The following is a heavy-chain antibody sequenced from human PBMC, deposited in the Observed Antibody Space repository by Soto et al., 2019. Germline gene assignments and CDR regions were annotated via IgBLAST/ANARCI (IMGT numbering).Heavy chain of an antibody. CDR1: GGTFSSYA. D-gene: IGHD1-26*01. CDR3: ARSRREGALSDY. V-gene: IGHV1-69*06. CDR2: IIPIFGTA. Sequence: SVKVSCKASGGTFSSYAISWVRQAPGQGLEWMGGIIPIFGTANYAQKFQGRVTITADKSTSTAYMELSSLRSEDTAVYYCARSRREGALSDYWGQGTLVTVSS. J-gene: IGHJ4*02.